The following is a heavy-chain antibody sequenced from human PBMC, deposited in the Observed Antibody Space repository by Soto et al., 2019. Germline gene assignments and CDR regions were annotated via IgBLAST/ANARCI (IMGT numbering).Heavy chain of an antibody. J-gene: IGHJ4*02. CDR2: IIPIFGTA. Sequence: ASVKVSCKASGGTFSSYAISWVRQAPGQGLEWMGGIIPIFGTANYAQKFQGRVTITADKSTSTAYMELSSLRSEDTAVYYCARANYYDSSGYYLLFDYWGQGTLVTVSS. V-gene: IGHV1-69*06. CDR1: GGTFSSYA. CDR3: ARANYYDSSGYYLLFDY. D-gene: IGHD3-22*01.